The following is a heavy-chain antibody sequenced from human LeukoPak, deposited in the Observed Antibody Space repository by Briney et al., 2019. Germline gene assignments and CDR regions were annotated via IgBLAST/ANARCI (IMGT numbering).Heavy chain of an antibody. CDR1: GFTFRSYA. CDR3: ARESPACGEDCYFDY. Sequence: GRSLTLPCAASGFTFRSYAMHWVRQAPGKGLEGVAGISYDGTSKYYADSVKGRFTISRDNSKNTLYLQMNSLRTDDTAVYYCARESPACGEDCYFDYWGQGTLVTVSS. D-gene: IGHD2-21*02. J-gene: IGHJ4*02. CDR2: ISYDGTSK. V-gene: IGHV3-30-3*01.